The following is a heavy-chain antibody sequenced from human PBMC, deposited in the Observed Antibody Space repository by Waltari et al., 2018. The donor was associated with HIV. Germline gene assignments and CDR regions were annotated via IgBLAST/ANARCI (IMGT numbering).Heavy chain of an antibody. CDR2: INPNSGGT. CDR3: ARETVAAGTAADY. D-gene: IGHD6-13*01. V-gene: IGHV1-2*02. Sequence: QVQLVPSGAVVKKPGASVKVPCTASGYTFTGYSIHWQRQAPGQGLEWMGWINPNSGGTNYAQKFQDRVTMTRDTSISTAYMELSSLRSDDTAVYYCARETVAAGTAADYWGQGTLVTVSS. J-gene: IGHJ4*02. CDR1: GYTFTGYS.